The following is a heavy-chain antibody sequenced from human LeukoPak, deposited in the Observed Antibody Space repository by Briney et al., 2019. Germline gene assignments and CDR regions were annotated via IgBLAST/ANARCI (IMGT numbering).Heavy chain of an antibody. CDR3: ATRLGGYVALNWFDP. V-gene: IGHV1-2*02. D-gene: IGHD5-12*01. CDR2: IHPKSGVT. J-gene: IGHJ5*02. CDR1: GYPFSDYY. Sequence: ASVKVSCKTSGYPFSDYYMHWVRQGPGQGPEWMGWIHPKSGVTNYAQRFQGRITMTRDTSISTAYMELTTLTSDDTAVYYCATRLGGYVALNWFDPWGQGTLVTVSS.